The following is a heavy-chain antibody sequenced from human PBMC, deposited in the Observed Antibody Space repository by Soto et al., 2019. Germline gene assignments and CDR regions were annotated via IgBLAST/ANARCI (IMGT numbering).Heavy chain of an antibody. J-gene: IGHJ4*02. V-gene: IGHV4-30-2*05. CDR1: SGTISSGGDS. Sequence: RCAACSGTISSGGDSWRWIRKPPGKGLEWIGFISYGGSTYYSASLKSRFTISVDTSKNQFSLNLSFVTAADTAVYYCATMGTPATGLYYFDYWGQGTLVTVSS. D-gene: IGHD1-7*01. CDR3: ATMGTPATGLYYFDY. CDR2: ISYGGST.